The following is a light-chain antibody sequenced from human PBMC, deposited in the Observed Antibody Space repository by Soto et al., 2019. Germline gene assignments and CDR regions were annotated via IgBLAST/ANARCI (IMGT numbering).Light chain of an antibody. CDR2: AAS. J-gene: IGKJ1*01. V-gene: IGKV1D-16*01. Sequence: EIQMTLSPGAVSASVGGGCTSTCLASPGISSWLAWYQQKPGKAPKLLVYAASSLQSGVPSRFSGSGSGTEFTLTISSLQPDDFATYYCQQYNSYLWTFGQGTKVDNK. CDR3: QQYNSYLWT. CDR1: PGISSW.